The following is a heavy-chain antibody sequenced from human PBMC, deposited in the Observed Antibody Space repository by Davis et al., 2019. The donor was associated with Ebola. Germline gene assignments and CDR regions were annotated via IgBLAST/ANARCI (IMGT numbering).Heavy chain of an antibody. CDR3: ARVHEAWGMDV. CDR1: GFTVSSNY. V-gene: IGHV3-66*01. CDR2: IYSGGST. J-gene: IGHJ6*02. Sequence: GGSLRLSCAASGFTVSSNYMSWVRQAPGKGLEWVPVIYSGGSTYYADSVKGRFTISRDNSKNTLYLQMNSLRAEDTAVYYCARVHEAWGMDVWGQGTTVTVSS.